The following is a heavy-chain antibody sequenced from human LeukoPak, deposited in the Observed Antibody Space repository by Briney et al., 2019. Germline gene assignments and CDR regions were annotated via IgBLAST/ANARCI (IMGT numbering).Heavy chain of an antibody. V-gene: IGHV4-39*01. D-gene: IGHD3-10*01. J-gene: IGHJ5*02. CDR3: ARHDYYGSLNWFDP. CDR1: GGSLNSPNYY. CDR2: IYYTGTT. Sequence: SERDSLTCIVSGGSLNSPNYYWGWIRQPPGKGLEWIGTIYYTGTTYYNPSLKSRLTISVDTSKNQFSLKLTSVTAADTAVYYCARHDYYGSLNWFDPWGQGALITVSP.